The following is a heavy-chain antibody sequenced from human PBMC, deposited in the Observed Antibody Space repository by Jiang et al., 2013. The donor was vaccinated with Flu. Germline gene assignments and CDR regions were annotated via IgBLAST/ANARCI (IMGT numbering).Heavy chain of an antibody. J-gene: IGHJ1*01. V-gene: IGHV3-74*01. CDR3: ARGGRGSYQNGGYFQH. Sequence: RLSCAASGFTFSSYWMHWVRQAPGKGLVWVSRINSDGSSTSYADSVKGRFTISRDNAKNTLYLQMNSLRAEDTAVYYCARGGRGSYQNGGYFQHWGQGTLVTVSS. CDR2: INSDGSST. D-gene: IGHD1-26*01. CDR1: GFTFSSYW.